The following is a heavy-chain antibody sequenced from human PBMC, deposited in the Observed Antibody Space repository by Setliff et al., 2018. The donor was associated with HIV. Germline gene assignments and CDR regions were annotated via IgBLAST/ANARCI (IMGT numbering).Heavy chain of an antibody. CDR1: RFTFSSYA. CDR3: AGAGRDSEGNYNMDY. J-gene: IGHJ4*02. Sequence: GGSLRLSCAASRFTFSSYAMHWVRQAPGKGLEWVAIISYDGSNKYYADSVKGRFTISRDDSKNSLYLQMNSLKTEDTAVYYCAGAGRDSEGNYNMDYWGQGTLVTVSS. CDR2: ISYDGSNK. V-gene: IGHV3-30-3*01. D-gene: IGHD3-22*01.